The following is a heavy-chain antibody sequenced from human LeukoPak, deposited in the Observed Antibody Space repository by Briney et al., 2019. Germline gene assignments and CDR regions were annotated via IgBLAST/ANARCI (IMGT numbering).Heavy chain of an antibody. CDR2: TYYRSKWYN. Sequence: SQTLSLTCAISGDSVSSNDAAWNWIRQSPSRGLEWLGRTYYRSKWYNDFAVSVKSRITITPDTFKNQFSLQLTSVTPENTAVYYCARNSMFDYWGQGTLVTVSS. D-gene: IGHD4-23*01. CDR3: ARNSMFDY. J-gene: IGHJ4*02. CDR1: GDSVSSNDAA. V-gene: IGHV6-1*01.